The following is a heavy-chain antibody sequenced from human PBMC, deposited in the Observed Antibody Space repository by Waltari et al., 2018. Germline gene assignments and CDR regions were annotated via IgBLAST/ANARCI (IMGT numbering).Heavy chain of an antibody. CDR3: ASYCSSTSCSDRNFDY. Sequence: QVQLVQSGAEVKKPGASVKVSCKASGYTFTGYYMHWVRQAPGQGLEWMGRINPNSGGTTYAQKFQCRVTMTRDTSISTAYMELSRLRSDDTAVYYCASYCSSTSCSDRNFDYWGQGTLVTVSS. V-gene: IGHV1-2*06. CDR2: INPNSGGT. J-gene: IGHJ4*02. CDR1: GYTFTGYY. D-gene: IGHD2-2*01.